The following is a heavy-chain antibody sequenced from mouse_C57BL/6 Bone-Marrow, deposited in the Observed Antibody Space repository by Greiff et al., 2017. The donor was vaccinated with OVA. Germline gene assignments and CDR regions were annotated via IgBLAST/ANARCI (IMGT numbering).Heavy chain of an antibody. Sequence: QVQLQQSGPELVKPGASVKISCKASGYTFSSSWMNWVKQRPGQGLEWIGRIYPGDGDTNYNGKFKGKATLTAYKSSSTAYMQLSSLTSEDSAVYFCARRSKVALDYWGQGTSVTVSS. CDR2: IYPGDGDT. J-gene: IGHJ4*01. D-gene: IGHD1-3*01. CDR3: ARRSKVALDY. V-gene: IGHV1-82*01. CDR1: GYTFSSSW.